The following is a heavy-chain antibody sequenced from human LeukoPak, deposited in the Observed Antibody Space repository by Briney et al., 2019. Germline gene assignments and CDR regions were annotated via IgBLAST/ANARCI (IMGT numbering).Heavy chain of an antibody. V-gene: IGHV3-23*01. J-gene: IGHJ4*02. D-gene: IGHD6-13*01. CDR3: AKSSSWTYHYLDY. CDR1: GFTFSSYA. Sequence: GGSLRLSCAASGFTFSSYAMSWVRQAPGKGLEWVSAIRGSGGSTYYADSVKGRFAISRDNSMNTLSLQMNSLRAEDTALYYCAKSSSWTYHYLDYWGQGALVTVSS. CDR2: IRGSGGST.